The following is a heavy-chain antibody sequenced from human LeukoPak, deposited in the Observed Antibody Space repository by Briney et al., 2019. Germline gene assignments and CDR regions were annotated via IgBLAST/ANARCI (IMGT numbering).Heavy chain of an antibody. CDR3: VREVDSHGTLYYYGMDV. V-gene: IGHV6-1*01. D-gene: IGHD5-18*01. J-gene: IGHJ6*02. CDR1: GDSVSSNSAA. Sequence: SQTLSLTCAISGDSVSSNSAAWNWIRQSPSRGLEWLGRTYYRSRWYNDYAVSVKSRITIIPDTSKNQFSLQLNSVTPEDTAEYYCVREVDSHGTLYYYGMDVWGQGTTVTVSS. CDR2: TYYRSRWYN.